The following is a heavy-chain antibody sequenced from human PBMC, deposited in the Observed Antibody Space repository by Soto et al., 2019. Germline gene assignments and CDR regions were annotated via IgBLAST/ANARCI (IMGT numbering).Heavy chain of an antibody. CDR2: IYYSGST. V-gene: IGHV4-39*01. CDR1: GGSISSSSYY. CDR3: GGGNWFDP. Sequence: QLQLQESGPGLVKPSETLSLTCTVSGGSISSSSYYWGWIRQPPGKGLEWIGSIYYSGSTYYNPSFKCRVTISVYTSKNQFSPKLSSVTAADTAVYYCGGGNWFDPWGQGTLVTVSS. J-gene: IGHJ5*02.